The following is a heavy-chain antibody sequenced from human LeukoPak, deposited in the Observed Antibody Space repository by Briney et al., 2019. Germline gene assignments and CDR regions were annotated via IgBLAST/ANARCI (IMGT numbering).Heavy chain of an antibody. CDR2: IYYSGST. Sequence: PSETLSLTCAVSGGSISSSNWWSWVRQPPGKGLEWIGSIYYSGSTYYNPSLKSRVTISVDTSKNQFSLKLSSVTAADTAVYYCARYASDGYFDYWGQGTLVTVSS. CDR1: GGSISSSNW. CDR3: ARYASDGYFDY. D-gene: IGHD2-2*01. V-gene: IGHV4-4*02. J-gene: IGHJ4*02.